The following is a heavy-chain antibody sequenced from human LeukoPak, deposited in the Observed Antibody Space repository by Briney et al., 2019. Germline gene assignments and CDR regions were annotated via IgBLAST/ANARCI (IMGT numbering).Heavy chain of an antibody. D-gene: IGHD6-19*01. CDR3: ASDGYSSGWYVLDY. CDR2: INPGGGST. Sequence: ASVKVSCKASGYTFISHYMHWVRQAPGQGLEWMGIINPGGGSTSYAQKFQGRVTMTRDTSTSTVYMELSSLRSEDTDVYYCASDGYSSGWYVLDYWGQGTLVTVSP. CDR1: GYTFISHY. J-gene: IGHJ4*02. V-gene: IGHV1-46*01.